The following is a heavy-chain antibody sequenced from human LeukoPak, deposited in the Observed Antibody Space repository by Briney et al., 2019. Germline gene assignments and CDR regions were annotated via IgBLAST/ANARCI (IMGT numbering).Heavy chain of an antibody. J-gene: IGHJ3*02. CDR2: IYYSGST. V-gene: IGHV4-31*03. CDR1: GGSISSGGYY. Sequence: SQTLSLTRTVSGGSISSGGYYWSWIRQHPGKGLEWIGYIYYSGSTYYNPSLKSRVTISVDTSKNQFSLKLSSVTAADTAVYYCARVPNDIVVVPARGGAFDIWGQGTMVTVSS. D-gene: IGHD2-2*01. CDR3: ARVPNDIVVVPARGGAFDI.